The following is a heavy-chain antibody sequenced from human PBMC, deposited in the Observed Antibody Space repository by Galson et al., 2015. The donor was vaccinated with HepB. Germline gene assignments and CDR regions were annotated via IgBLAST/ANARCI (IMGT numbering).Heavy chain of an antibody. CDR1: GYTFTGYY. Sequence: SVKVSCKASGYTFTGYYMHWVRQAPGQGLEWMGRINPNSGGTNYAQKFQGWVTMTRDTSISTAYMELSRLRSDDTAVYYCATGGATVAGTGVNWFDPWGQGTLVTVSS. V-gene: IGHV1-2*04. D-gene: IGHD6-19*01. CDR2: INPNSGGT. CDR3: ATGGATVAGTGVNWFDP. J-gene: IGHJ5*02.